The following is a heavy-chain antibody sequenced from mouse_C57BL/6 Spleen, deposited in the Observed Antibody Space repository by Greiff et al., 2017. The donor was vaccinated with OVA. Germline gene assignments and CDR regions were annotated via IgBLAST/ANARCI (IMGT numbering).Heavy chain of an antibody. J-gene: IGHJ2*01. CDR3: ARVRSDYFDY. D-gene: IGHD1-1*01. V-gene: IGHV1-76*01. CDR1: GYTFTDYY. CDR2: IYPGSGNT. Sequence: VQGVESGAELVRPGASVKLSCKASGYTFTDYYINWVKQRPGQGLEWIARIYPGSGNTYYNEKFKGKATLTAEKSSSTAYMQLSSLTSEDSAVYFCARVRSDYFDYWGQGTTLTVSS.